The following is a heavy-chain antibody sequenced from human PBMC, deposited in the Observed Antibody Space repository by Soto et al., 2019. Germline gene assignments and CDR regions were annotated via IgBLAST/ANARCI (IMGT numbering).Heavy chain of an antibody. CDR2: ISGSGGST. CDR1: GFTFSSYA. D-gene: IGHD2-21*02. CDR3: AKGTVVTRGPTDY. Sequence: GGSMRLSCAASGFTFSSYAMSWIRQAPGKGLEWVSAISGSGGSTYYADSVKGRFTISRDNSKNTLYLQMNSLRAEDTAVYYCAKGTVVTRGPTDYWGQGTLVTVSS. J-gene: IGHJ4*02. V-gene: IGHV3-23*01.